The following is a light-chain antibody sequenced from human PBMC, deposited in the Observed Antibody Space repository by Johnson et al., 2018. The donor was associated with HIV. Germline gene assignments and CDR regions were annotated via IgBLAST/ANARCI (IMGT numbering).Light chain of an antibody. CDR2: ENN. J-gene: IGLJ1*01. V-gene: IGLV1-51*02. CDR1: SSNIGNNY. CDR3: GTWDSSLSTSV. Sequence: QSVLTQPPSVSAAPGQKVTISCSGSSSNIGNNYVSWYRHFPGTAPKLLIYENNKRPSGIPDRFSGSKSGTSATLGITGPQTGDEADYYCGTWDSSLSTSVFGTGTKVTVL.